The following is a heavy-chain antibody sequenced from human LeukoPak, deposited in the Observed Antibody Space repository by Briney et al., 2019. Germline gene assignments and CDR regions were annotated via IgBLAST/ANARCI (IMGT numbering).Heavy chain of an antibody. V-gene: IGHV4-39*01. CDR3: ARHGAHYYSGSGSYYTTPFDS. D-gene: IGHD3-10*01. CDR1: GGSISSSSYY. J-gene: IGHJ4*02. CDR2: IYYSGTT. Sequence: PSETLSLTCTVSGGSISSSSYYWDWIRQPPGEGLEWIATIYYSGTTYYNPSLQSRVGIFVDTSKNQFSLKLRSVGAADTAVYYCARHGAHYYSGSGSYYTTPFDSWGQGTLITVSS.